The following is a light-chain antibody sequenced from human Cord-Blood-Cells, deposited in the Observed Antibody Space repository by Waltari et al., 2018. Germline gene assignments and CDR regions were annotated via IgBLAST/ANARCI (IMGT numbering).Light chain of an antibody. Sequence: IVLTQATATLSVSPGDRATLSCRASQSVSSNLTWYQQKPGQAPRLLIYGASTLATGIPARFSGSGSGTEFTLTISSLQSEDFAVYYCQQNNSWPYTFGQGTKLEIK. CDR3: QQNNSWPYT. CDR1: QSVSSN. CDR2: GAS. J-gene: IGKJ2*01. V-gene: IGKV3-15*01.